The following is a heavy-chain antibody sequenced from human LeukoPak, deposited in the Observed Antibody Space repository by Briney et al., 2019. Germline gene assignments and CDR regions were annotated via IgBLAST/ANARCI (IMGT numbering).Heavy chain of an antibody. D-gene: IGHD2-2*01. CDR2: ISSSSSTI. CDR1: GFTFSSYS. V-gene: IGHV3-48*01. Sequence: GGSLRLSCAASGFTFSSYSMNWVRQAPGKGLEWVSYISSSSSTIYCADSVKGRFTISRDNAKNSLYLQMNSLRAEDTAVYYCARGDCSSTSCHAPWGQGTLVTVSS. CDR3: ARGDCSSTSCHAP. J-gene: IGHJ5*02.